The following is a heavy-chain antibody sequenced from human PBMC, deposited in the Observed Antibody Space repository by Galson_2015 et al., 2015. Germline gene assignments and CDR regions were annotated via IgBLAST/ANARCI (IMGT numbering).Heavy chain of an antibody. Sequence: SVKVSCKASGYTFTGYGISWVRQAPGQGLEWMGWISAYNGNTNYAQKLQGRVTMTTDTSTSTAYMELRSLRSDDTAVYYCARDLRGRGSYYESWGQGTLVTVSS. V-gene: IGHV1-18*01. J-gene: IGHJ4*02. CDR2: ISAYNGNT. CDR1: GYTFTGYG. D-gene: IGHD1-26*01. CDR3: ARDLRGRGSYYES.